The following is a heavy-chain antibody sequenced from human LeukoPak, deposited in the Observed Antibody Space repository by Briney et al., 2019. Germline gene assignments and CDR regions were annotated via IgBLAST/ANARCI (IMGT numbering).Heavy chain of an antibody. CDR3: AKGSTGTAMGIYYYYYMDV. D-gene: IGHD5-18*01. J-gene: IGHJ6*03. V-gene: IGHV3-30*02. Sequence: GGSLRLSCAASGFTFSSYGMHWVRQAPGKWLEWVAFIRYDGSNKYYADSVKGRFTISRDNSKNTLYLQMNSLRAEDTAVYYCAKGSTGTAMGIYYYYYMDVWGKGTTVTISS. CDR1: GFTFSSYG. CDR2: IRYDGSNK.